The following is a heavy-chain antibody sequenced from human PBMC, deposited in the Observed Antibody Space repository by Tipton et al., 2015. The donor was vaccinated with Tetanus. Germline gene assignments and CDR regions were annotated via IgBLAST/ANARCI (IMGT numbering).Heavy chain of an antibody. CDR1: GGSFSGYY. V-gene: IGHV4-34*01. CDR2: IHPSGSV. CDR3: ARRQTYCTNGFCPFEN. Sequence: TLSLTCAVYGGSFSGYYCTWIRQSPGKGLEWIGEIHPSGSVNYNPSLKSRVTILLDTSENQFSLRLSSVTAADTAVYYCARRQTYCTNGFCPFENWGQGTLVTVSS. D-gene: IGHD2-8*01. J-gene: IGHJ4*02.